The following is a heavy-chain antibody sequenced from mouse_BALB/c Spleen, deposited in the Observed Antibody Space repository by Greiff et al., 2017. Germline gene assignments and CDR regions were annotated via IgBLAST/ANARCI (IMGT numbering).Heavy chain of an antibody. CDR1: GYTFTDYN. CDR2: IYPYNGGT. CDR3: ALYYDYDWFAY. Sequence: VQLKQSGPELVKPGASVKISCKASGYTFTDYNMHWVKQSHGKSLEWIGYIYPYNGGTGYNQKFKSKATLTVDNSSSTAYMELRSLTSEDSAVYYCALYYDYDWFAYWGQGTLVTVSA. V-gene: IGHV1S29*02. D-gene: IGHD2-4*01. J-gene: IGHJ3*01.